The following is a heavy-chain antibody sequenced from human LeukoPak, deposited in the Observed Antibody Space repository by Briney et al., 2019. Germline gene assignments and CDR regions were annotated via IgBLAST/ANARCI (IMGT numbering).Heavy chain of an antibody. J-gene: IGHJ6*03. CDR2: IYHSGST. CDR3: ARGPWFGESYYMDV. CDR1: GYSISSGYY. D-gene: IGHD3-10*01. V-gene: IGHV4-38-2*02. Sequence: SETLSLTCTVSGYSISSGYYWGWIRQPPGKGLEWIGSIYHSGSTYYNPSLKSRVTISVDTSKNQFSLKLSSVPAADTAVYYCARGPWFGESYYMDVWGKGTTVTVSS.